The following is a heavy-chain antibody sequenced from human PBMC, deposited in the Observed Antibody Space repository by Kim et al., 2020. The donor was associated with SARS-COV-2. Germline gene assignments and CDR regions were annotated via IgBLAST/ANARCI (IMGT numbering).Heavy chain of an antibody. J-gene: IGHJ4*02. CDR1: GGSFSGYY. CDR3: ARGLTMIVVVSYYFDY. Sequence: SETLSLTCAVYGGSFSGYYWSWIRQPPGKGLEWIGEINHSGSTNYNPSLKSRVTISVDTSKNQFSLKLSSVTAADTAVYYCARGLTMIVVVSYYFDYWGQGTLVTVSS. V-gene: IGHV4-34*01. CDR2: INHSGST. D-gene: IGHD3-22*01.